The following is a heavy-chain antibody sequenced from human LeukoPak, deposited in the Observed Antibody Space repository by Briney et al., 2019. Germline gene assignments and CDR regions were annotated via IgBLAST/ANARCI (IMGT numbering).Heavy chain of an antibody. Sequence: RASVKVSCKASGYTFTSYGISWVRQAPGQGLEWMGWINPNSGGTNYAQKFQGRVTMTRDTSISTAYMELSRLRSDDTAVYYCARGGWTTKEWLRDYWGQGTLVTVSS. J-gene: IGHJ4*02. CDR3: ARGGWTTKEWLRDY. D-gene: IGHD3-3*01. V-gene: IGHV1-2*02. CDR1: GYTFTSYG. CDR2: INPNSGGT.